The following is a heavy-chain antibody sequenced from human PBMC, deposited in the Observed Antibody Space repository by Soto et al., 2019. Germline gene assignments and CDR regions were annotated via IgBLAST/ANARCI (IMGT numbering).Heavy chain of an antibody. J-gene: IGHJ6*02. D-gene: IGHD3-3*01. CDR2: ISGSGAGT. CDR1: GFTFSHYS. CDR3: AKGPTIFGAVISFDYYYGMYV. Sequence: GGALGLSFGASGFTFSHYSMSWGRPPPGEGLEGGSGISGSGAGTYYADSVKGRFTISRDNSKNTLYLQMSGLRAEDTAVYYCAKGPTIFGAVISFDYYYGMYVWGQGTPVTASS. V-gene: IGHV3-23*01.